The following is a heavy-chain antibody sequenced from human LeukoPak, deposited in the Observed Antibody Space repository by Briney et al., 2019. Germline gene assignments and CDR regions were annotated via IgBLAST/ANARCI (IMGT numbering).Heavy chain of an antibody. J-gene: IGHJ4*02. D-gene: IGHD3-3*01. CDR3: AKGRRFWELPTSFNY. V-gene: IGHV3-23*01. CDR1: GFTFSSYA. CDR2: ISGSGGST. Sequence: RGSLRLSCAASGFTFSSYAMSWVRQAPGKGLEWVSAISGSGGSTYYADSVKGRFTISRDNSKNTLYLQMNSLRAEDTAVYYCAKGRRFWELPTSFNYWGQGTLLTVSS.